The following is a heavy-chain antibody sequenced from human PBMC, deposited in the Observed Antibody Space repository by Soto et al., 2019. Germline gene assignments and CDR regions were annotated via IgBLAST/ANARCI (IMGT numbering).Heavy chain of an antibody. CDR1: GFTFSSYA. D-gene: IGHD3-16*01. CDR2: ISYDGSNK. V-gene: IGHV3-30-3*01. Sequence: QVQLVESGGGVVQPGRSLRLSCAASGFTFSSYAMHWVRQAPGKGLEWVAVISYDGSNKYYADSVKGRFTISRDNSKNTLYMQMNSLRAEDTAVYYCARDARFYIDYWGQGTLVTVSS. CDR3: ARDARFYIDY. J-gene: IGHJ4*02.